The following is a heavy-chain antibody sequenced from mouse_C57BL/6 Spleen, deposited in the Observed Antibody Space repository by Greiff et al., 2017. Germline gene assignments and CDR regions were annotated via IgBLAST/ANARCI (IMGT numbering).Heavy chain of an antibody. J-gene: IGHJ1*03. Sequence: DVTLVESGGGLVPPGGSLKLSCPASGFPFSDHYMYLVRQTPGKRPELVSYICNGGYCPYFPDTVKGRFTMDRENDKKSLYLQMSRLKSEDTAMYYGARNGRPGGQGPWYFDVWGTGTTVTVSS. V-gene: IGHV5-12*01. D-gene: IGHD1-1*02. CDR3: ARNGRPGGQGPWYFDV. CDR2: ICNGGYCP. CDR1: GFPFSDHY.